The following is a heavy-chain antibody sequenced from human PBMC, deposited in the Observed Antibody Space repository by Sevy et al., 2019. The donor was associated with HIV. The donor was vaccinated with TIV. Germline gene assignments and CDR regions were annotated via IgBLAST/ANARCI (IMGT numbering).Heavy chain of an antibody. CDR2: INPNSGGT. V-gene: IGHV1-2*02. D-gene: IGHD2-15*01. CDR1: GYTFTGYY. J-gene: IGHJ5*02. CDR3: ARDRSRSFCSGGSCNEHNWFDP. Sequence: ASVKVSCKASGYTFTGYYMHWVRQAPGQGLEWMGWINPNSGGTNYAQRFQGRVTMTRDTSISTAYMELGSLRSDDTAVYYCARDRSRSFCSGGSCNEHNWFDPWGQGTLVTVSS.